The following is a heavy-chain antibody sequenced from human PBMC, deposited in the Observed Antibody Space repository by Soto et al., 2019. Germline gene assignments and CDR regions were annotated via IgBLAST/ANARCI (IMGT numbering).Heavy chain of an antibody. D-gene: IGHD2-15*01. Sequence: QITLKESGPTLVKPTQTLTLTCTFSGFSLSTSGVGVGWIRQPPGKALEWLALIYWDDDKRYSPSLKSRRTIPKDTTKNQVVLTMTNMDPVDTATYYCAHRPSYCSGGSCYSGFDYWGQGTLVTVSS. CDR1: GFSLSTSGVG. V-gene: IGHV2-5*02. CDR2: IYWDDDK. J-gene: IGHJ4*02. CDR3: AHRPSYCSGGSCYSGFDY.